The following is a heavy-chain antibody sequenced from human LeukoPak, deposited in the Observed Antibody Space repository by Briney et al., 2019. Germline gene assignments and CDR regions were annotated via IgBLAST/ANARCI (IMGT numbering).Heavy chain of an antibody. V-gene: IGHV4-4*02. CDR1: GGSISSINW. CDR2: IYHSGST. Sequence: PSGTLSLTCAVSGGSISSINWWTWVRQPPGKGLEWIGEIYHSGSTNYNPSLKSRVTISVDTSKNQFSLKLSSVTAADTAVYYCARFGGDDPRVFDYWGQGTLVTVSS. CDR3: ARFGGDDPRVFDY. D-gene: IGHD2-21*02. J-gene: IGHJ4*02.